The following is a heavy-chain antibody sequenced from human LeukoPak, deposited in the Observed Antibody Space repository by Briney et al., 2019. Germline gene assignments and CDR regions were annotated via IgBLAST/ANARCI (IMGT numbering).Heavy chain of an antibody. CDR3: ASYCGTTSCYASGDY. Sequence: GGSLRLSCAASGFTFSTYVMSWVRQAPGKGLEWVSGISGSGGSTFYADSVKGRFTISRDNSKNTVFLQMNSLRAEDTAVYYCASYCGTTSCYASGDYWGQGTLVTVSS. CDR2: ISGSGGST. J-gene: IGHJ4*02. D-gene: IGHD2-2*01. CDR1: GFTFSTYV. V-gene: IGHV3-23*01.